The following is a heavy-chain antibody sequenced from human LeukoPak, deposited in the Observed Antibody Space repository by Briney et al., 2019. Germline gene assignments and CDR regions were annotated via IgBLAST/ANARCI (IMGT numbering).Heavy chain of an antibody. CDR2: INPSGGST. V-gene: IGHV1-46*01. Sequence: ASVKVSCKASGYTFTSYYMHWVRQAPGQGLEWMGIINPSGGSTSYAQKFQGRVTMTRDMSTSTVYMELSSLRSEDTAVYYCARDGLGLQRTYYYYYMDVWGKGTTVTVSS. CDR1: GYTFTSYY. CDR3: ARDGLGLQRTYYYYYMDV. J-gene: IGHJ6*03. D-gene: IGHD4-11*01.